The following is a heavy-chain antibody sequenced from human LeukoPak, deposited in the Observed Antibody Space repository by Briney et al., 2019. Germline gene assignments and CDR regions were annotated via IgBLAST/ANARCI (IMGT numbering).Heavy chain of an antibody. CDR2: NNPSGGST. Sequence: ASVKVSCKASGYTFTSYYMHWVRQAPGQGLEWMGINNPSGGSTSYAQKLQGRVTMTRDTSTSTVYMELSSLRSEDTAVYYCARVAGYCSGGSCFNDYWGQGTLVTVSS. D-gene: IGHD2-15*01. CDR3: ARVAGYCSGGSCFNDY. V-gene: IGHV1-46*04. J-gene: IGHJ4*02. CDR1: GYTFTSYY.